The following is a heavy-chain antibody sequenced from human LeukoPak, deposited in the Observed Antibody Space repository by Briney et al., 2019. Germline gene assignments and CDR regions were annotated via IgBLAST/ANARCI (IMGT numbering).Heavy chain of an antibody. D-gene: IGHD1-20*01. CDR3: ARGSITGTTNDY. J-gene: IGHJ4*02. CDR2: MNPNSGNT. CDR1: RYTFTSYD. V-gene: IGHV1-8*01. Sequence: ASVKVSCKASRYTFTSYDINWVRQATGQGLEWMGWMNPNSGNTGYAQKFQCRVTMTRNTSISTAYMELSSLRSEDTAVYYCARGSITGTTNDYWGQGTLVTVSS.